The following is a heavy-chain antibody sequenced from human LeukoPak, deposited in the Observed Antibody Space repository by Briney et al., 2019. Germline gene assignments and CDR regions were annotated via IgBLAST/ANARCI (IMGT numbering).Heavy chain of an antibody. J-gene: IGHJ4*02. CDR2: IRSKPNNYAT. Sequence: GGSLRLSCAASGFTFSGSAMHWVRQASGKGLEWVGRIRSKPNNYATAYGASVTGRFTISRDDSKNTAYLQMNSLRAEDTAVYYCAKHEGSSWYHRNNYFDYWGQGTLVTVSS. CDR3: AKHEGSSWYHRNNYFDY. V-gene: IGHV3-73*01. CDR1: GFTFSGSA. D-gene: IGHD6-13*01.